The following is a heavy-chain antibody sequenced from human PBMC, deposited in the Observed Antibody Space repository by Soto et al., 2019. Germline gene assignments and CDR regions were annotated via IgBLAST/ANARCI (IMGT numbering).Heavy chain of an antibody. J-gene: IGHJ4*02. Sequence: QVQLQESGPGLVKPSQTLSLTCTVSGGSISSGGYYWSWIRQHPGKGLEWIGYIYYSGSTYYNPSLXXXVXXAVDTSKNQFSLTLSSVTAAVTAVYYCAGIYSGSPGGTLRYWGQGTLVTVSS. D-gene: IGHD1-26*01. CDR2: IYYSGST. CDR3: AGIYSGSPGGTLRY. CDR1: GGSISSGGYY. V-gene: IGHV4-31*03.